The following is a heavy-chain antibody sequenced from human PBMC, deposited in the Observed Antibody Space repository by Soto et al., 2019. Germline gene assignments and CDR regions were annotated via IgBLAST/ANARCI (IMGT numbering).Heavy chain of an antibody. CDR2: IYPGDSDT. D-gene: IGHD3-9*01. J-gene: IGHJ6*02. V-gene: IGHV5-51*01. Sequence: GESLKISCKGSGYSFTSYWIGWVRQMPGKGLEWMGIIYPGDSDTRYSPSFQGQVTISADKSISTAYLQWSSLKASDTAMYYCARLVFSYYYYYGMDVWGQGTTVTVSS. CDR3: ARLVFSYYYYYGMDV. CDR1: GYSFTSYW.